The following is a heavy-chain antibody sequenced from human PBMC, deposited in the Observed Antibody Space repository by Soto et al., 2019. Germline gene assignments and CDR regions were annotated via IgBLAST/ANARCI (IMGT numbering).Heavy chain of an antibody. Sequence: QVQLQESGPGLVRPSETLSLTCTVSSDSISSYYWIWIRQSPGKGLEWIGYTDYSGNTNYNPSLRSRVTISGATSKNQLSLRLSSVTAADTAVYYCARAVGDPLYYLDYWGQGTLVTVSS. CDR2: TDYSGNT. CDR3: ARAVGDPLYYLDY. CDR1: SDSISSYY. J-gene: IGHJ4*02. D-gene: IGHD6-19*01. V-gene: IGHV4-59*08.